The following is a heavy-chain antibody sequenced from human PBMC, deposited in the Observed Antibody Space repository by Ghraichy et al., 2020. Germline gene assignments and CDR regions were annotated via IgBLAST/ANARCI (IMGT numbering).Heavy chain of an antibody. CDR2: IYYTGRT. D-gene: IGHD3-10*01. J-gene: IGHJ5*02. V-gene: IGHV4-39*01. CDR3: ARSPSTRYSGCGENREWAFNSFDP. CDR1: GGSISSSSYY. Sequence: SETLSLTCTVSGGSISSSSYYWGWVRQPPGKGLEWLGIIYYTGRTYYNSSLNSRVTISVDTSRNQFSLELNSVTAADTSVYYCARSPSTRYSGCGENREWAFNSFDPGGQGPLVTVSS.